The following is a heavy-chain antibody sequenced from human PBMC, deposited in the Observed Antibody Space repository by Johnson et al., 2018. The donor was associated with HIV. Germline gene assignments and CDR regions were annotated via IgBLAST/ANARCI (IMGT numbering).Heavy chain of an antibody. CDR2: ISYDGSNK. CDR1: GFPFSSYA. CDR3: GRDMSSRWGMGDACDI. Sequence: QVQLVESGGGVVQPGRSLRLSCAASGFPFSSYAMHWVRQAPGKGLEWVAVISYDGSNKYYADSVKGRLTISRDNSKNTLYLQMSSLRAEDTAMYYCGRDMSSRWGMGDACDIWGQGTMVTVSS. D-gene: IGHD6-13*01. J-gene: IGHJ3*02. V-gene: IGHV3-30-3*01.